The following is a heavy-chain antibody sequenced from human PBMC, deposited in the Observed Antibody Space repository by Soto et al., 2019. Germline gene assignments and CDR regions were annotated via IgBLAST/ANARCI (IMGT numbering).Heavy chain of an antibody. CDR2: IIPIFGTA. J-gene: IGHJ4*02. D-gene: IGHD3-10*01. V-gene: IGHV1-69*13. CDR1: GGPFSSYA. CDR3: ARASRITMVRGVIGYYFDY. Sequence: SVKVSCKASGGPFSSYAISWVRQAPGQGLEWMGGIIPIFGTANYAQKFQGRVTITADESTSTAYMELSSLRSEDTAVYYCARASRITMVRGVIGYYFDYWGQGTLVTVSS.